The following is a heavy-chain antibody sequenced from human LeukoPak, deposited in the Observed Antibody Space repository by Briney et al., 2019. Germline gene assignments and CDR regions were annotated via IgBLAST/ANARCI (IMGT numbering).Heavy chain of an antibody. D-gene: IGHD6-13*01. V-gene: IGHV4-59*08. CDR2: IYYSGST. J-gene: IGHJ4*02. CDR3: ARRASYSSSWSNYYFDY. CDR1: GGAISSYY. Sequence: SETLSLPCTVSGGAISSYYWSWIRQPPGKGLEWIGYIYYSGSTNYNPSLKSRVTISVDTSKNQFSLKLSSVTAADTAVYYCARRASYSSSWSNYYFDYWGQGTLVTVSS.